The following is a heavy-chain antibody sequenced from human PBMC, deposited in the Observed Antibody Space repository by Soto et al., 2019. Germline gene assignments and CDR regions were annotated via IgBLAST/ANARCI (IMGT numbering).Heavy chain of an antibody. D-gene: IGHD5-12*01. CDR1: GFTFDDYT. CDR3: AKDNFPHARDGYNYYYYGMDV. Sequence: PGGSLRLSCAASGFTFDDYTMHWVRQAPGKGLEWVSLISWDGGSTYYADSVKGRFTISRDNSKNSLYLQMNSLRTEDTALYYCAKDNFPHARDGYNYYYYGMDVWGQGTTVNVSS. V-gene: IGHV3-43*01. CDR2: ISWDGGST. J-gene: IGHJ6*01.